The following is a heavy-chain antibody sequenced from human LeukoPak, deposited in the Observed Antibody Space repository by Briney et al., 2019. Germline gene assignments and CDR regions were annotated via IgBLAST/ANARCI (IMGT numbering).Heavy chain of an antibody. CDR3: ARDRSTAAIRVLGEYYGMDV. V-gene: IGHV1-18*01. J-gene: IGHJ6*02. Sequence: ASVKVSCKASGYTFTSYGISWVRQAPGQGLEWMGWISAYNGNTNYAQKLQGRVTMTTDTSTSTAYMELRSLRSDDTAVYYCARDRSTAAIRVLGEYYGMDVWGQGTTVTVSS. CDR1: GYTFTSYG. D-gene: IGHD2-2*01. CDR2: ISAYNGNT.